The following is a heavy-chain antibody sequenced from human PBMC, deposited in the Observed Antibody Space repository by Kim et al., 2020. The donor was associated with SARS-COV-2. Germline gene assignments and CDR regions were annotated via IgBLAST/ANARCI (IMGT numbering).Heavy chain of an antibody. D-gene: IGHD5-18*01. CDR3: ARGQYSYGPTDEGY. V-gene: IGHV3-66*01. J-gene: IGHJ4*02. Sequence: ADSVKGRFNISRDNSKSTLYLQMNSLRAEDTAVYYCARGQYSYGPTDEGYWGQGTLVTVSS.